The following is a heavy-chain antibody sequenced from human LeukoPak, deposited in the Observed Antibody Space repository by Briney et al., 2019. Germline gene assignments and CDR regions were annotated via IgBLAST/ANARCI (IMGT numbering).Heavy chain of an antibody. V-gene: IGHV1-69*05. CDR2: NIPIFGTA. J-gene: IGHJ6*03. CDR1: GGTFSSYA. CDR3: ARAVVVPAAIPYYYMDV. Sequence: ASVKVSCKASGGTFSSYAISWVRQAPGQGLEWMGRNIPIFGTANYAQKFQGRVTITTDESTSTAYMELSSLRSEDTAVYYCARAVVVPAAIPYYYMDVWGKGTTVTVSS. D-gene: IGHD2-2*01.